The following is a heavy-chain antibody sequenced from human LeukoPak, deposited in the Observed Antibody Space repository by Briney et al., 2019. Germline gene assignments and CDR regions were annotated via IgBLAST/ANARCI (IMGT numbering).Heavy chain of an antibody. Sequence: GRSLRLSCAASGFTFSSSGMHWVRQAPGKGLEWVSYISSSSSTIYYADSVKGRFTISRDNAKNSLYLQMNSLRAEDTAVYYCARGSYPDYWGQGTLVTVSS. CDR3: ARGSYPDY. J-gene: IGHJ4*02. V-gene: IGHV3-48*04. CDR1: GFTFSSSG. CDR2: ISSSSSTI. D-gene: IGHD1-26*01.